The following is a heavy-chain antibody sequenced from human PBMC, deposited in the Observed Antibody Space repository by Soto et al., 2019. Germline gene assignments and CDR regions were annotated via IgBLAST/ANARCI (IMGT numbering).Heavy chain of an antibody. J-gene: IGHJ6*02. V-gene: IGHV4-61*01. CDR3: ARDTSGSYYYYGMYV. Sequence: PSETLSLTCTVSGGSVSSSRNYWNWIRQPPGKGLEWIGYIYYSGSTSYNPSLKSRVTISVDTSKNQFSLKVSSVTAADTAVYYCARDTSGSYYYYGMYVWGQGTTVTVSS. D-gene: IGHD3-10*01. CDR1: GGSVSSSRNY. CDR2: IYYSGST.